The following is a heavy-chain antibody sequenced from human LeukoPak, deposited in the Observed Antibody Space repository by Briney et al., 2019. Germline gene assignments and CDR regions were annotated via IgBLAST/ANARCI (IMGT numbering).Heavy chain of an antibody. CDR3: ARDATTAVGWLYMDV. CDR2: ISTSGSTK. V-gene: IGHV3-48*03. D-gene: IGHD6-13*01. Sequence: PGGSLRLSCAASGFTFSSFEMNWVRQAPGRGLEWLSHISTSGSTKYYANSVKGRFTISRDNAENSVYLQMSSLTAEDAGLYYCARDATTAVGWLYMDVWGKGTTVTISS. CDR1: GFTFSSFE. J-gene: IGHJ6*03.